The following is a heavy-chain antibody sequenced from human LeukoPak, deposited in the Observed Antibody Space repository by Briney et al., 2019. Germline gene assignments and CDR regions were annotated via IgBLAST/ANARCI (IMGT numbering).Heavy chain of an antibody. J-gene: IGHJ4*02. V-gene: IGHV1-2*02. CDR1: GYTFTGYY. D-gene: IGHD3-10*01. CDR2: INPNSGGT. Sequence: GESLKISCKASGYTFTGYYMHWVRQAPGQGLEWMGWINPNSGGTNYAQKFQGRVTMTRDTSISTAYMELSRLRSDDTAVYYCARVWSRYGSGSYYLVYWGQGTLVTVSS. CDR3: ARVWSRYGSGSYYLVY.